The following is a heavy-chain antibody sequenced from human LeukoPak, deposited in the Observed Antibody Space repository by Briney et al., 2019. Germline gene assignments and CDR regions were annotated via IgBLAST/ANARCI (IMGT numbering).Heavy chain of an antibody. CDR3: ARDEDYSSGRYPRFDP. V-gene: IGHV4-38-2*02. Sequence: SETRSLTCTVSGYSISSGYYWGWIRQPPGKGLGWIGSIYHSGSTYYNPSLKSRVTISVDTSKNQFSLKLSSVTAADTAVYYCARDEDYSSGRYPRFDPWGQGTLVTVSS. J-gene: IGHJ5*02. D-gene: IGHD6-19*01. CDR2: IYHSGST. CDR1: GYSISSGYY.